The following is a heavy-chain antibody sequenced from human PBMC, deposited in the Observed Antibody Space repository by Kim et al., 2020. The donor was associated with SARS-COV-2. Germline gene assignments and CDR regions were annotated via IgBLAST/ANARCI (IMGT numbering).Heavy chain of an antibody. CDR1: GFTFSSYA. V-gene: IGHV3-23*01. CDR3: AKGEGYRHGYSFDY. CDR2: ISGSGAGT. J-gene: IGHJ4*02. D-gene: IGHD5-18*01. Sequence: GGSLRLSCAASGFTFSSYAMTWVRQAPGKGLEWDSDISGSGAGTYYADSVKGRFTISRDNSKNTVSLQMNSLRVEDTAAYYCAKGEGYRHGYSFDYWGQGTLVTVSS.